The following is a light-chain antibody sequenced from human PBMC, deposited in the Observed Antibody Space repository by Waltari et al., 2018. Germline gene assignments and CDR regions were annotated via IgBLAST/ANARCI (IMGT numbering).Light chain of an antibody. J-gene: IGLJ2*01. CDR1: ALPAQY. CDR2: KDT. V-gene: IGLV3-25*03. CDR3: QSADSSGTL. Sequence: SSELTQSPSVSVSPGQTARITCSGDALPAQYAFWYQQKPGQAPVLVIYKDTERPSGIPGRFSGSSSGTTVTLTISGVQAEDEADYYCQSADSSGTLFGGGTKLTVL.